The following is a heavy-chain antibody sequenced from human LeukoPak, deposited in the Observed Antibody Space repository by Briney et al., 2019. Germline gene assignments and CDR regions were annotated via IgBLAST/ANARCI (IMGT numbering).Heavy chain of an antibody. CDR2: IKQDGSEK. V-gene: IGHV3-7*01. Sequence: GSLRLSCAASGFTFSNFWMSWVRQAPGKGLEWVANIKQDGSEKYHVDSVKGRFTISRDNAKNSLYLQMNSLRAEDTAVYYCVRLSTAAAGNDYWGQGTLVTVSS. CDR3: VRLSTAAAGNDY. D-gene: IGHD6-13*01. J-gene: IGHJ4*02. CDR1: GFTFSNFW.